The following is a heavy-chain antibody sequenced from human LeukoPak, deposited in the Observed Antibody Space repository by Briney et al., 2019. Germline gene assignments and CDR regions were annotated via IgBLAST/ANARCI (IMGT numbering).Heavy chain of an antibody. J-gene: IGHJ4*02. V-gene: IGHV1-46*01. Sequence: ASVKVSCKASGDTFIDYYIHWVRQAPGQGLEWMGIINPSGDSTTYAQKFQGRVTMTRDTSTTTVYMELSSLRSEDTAVYYCARDEITPRGIGLDYWGLGTLVTVSS. CDR3: ARDEITPRGIGLDY. D-gene: IGHD1-14*01. CDR2: INPSGDST. CDR1: GDTFIDYY.